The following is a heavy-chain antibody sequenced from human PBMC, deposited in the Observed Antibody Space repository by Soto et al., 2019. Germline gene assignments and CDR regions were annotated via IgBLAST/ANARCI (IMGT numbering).Heavy chain of an antibody. Sequence: GGSLRLSCAASGFTFSSYAMSWVRQAPGKGLEWVSAISGSGGSTYYADSVKGRFTISRDNSKNTLYLQMNSLRAEDTAVYYCAKDLGSGSYYGLHYFDYWGQGTLVTSPQ. V-gene: IGHV3-23*01. CDR3: AKDLGSGSYYGLHYFDY. CDR2: ISGSGGST. CDR1: GFTFSSYA. D-gene: IGHD1-26*01. J-gene: IGHJ4*02.